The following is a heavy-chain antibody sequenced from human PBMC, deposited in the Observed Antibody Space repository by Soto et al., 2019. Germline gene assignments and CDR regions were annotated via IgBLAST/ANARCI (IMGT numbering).Heavy chain of an antibody. Sequence: QVQLVQSGAEVKKPGSSVKVSCKASGGTFSSYAISWVRQAPGQGLEWMGGIIPIFGTANYAQKFQGKLTINADEPTSTAYMELTSLRSEDTAVYYCAMHKLGDVVDYGDSTSSGGGLDPWGQGTLVTVYS. D-gene: IGHD4-17*01. CDR3: AMHKLGDVVDYGDSTSSGGGLDP. CDR1: GGTFSSYA. V-gene: IGHV1-69*12. CDR2: IIPIFGTA. J-gene: IGHJ5*02.